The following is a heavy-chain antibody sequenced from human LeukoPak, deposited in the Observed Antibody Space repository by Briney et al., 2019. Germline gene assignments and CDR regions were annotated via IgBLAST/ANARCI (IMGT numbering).Heavy chain of an antibody. Sequence: SETLSLSCTVAGGSVGSYYWSWIRQSPGKGLEWIGYIYYGGSANYNPSLKSRATISIDRSKNQFSLKLSSLTAADTAVYYCARHGSSYSFDYWGQGTLVTVSS. D-gene: IGHD6-13*01. CDR1: GGSVGSYY. J-gene: IGHJ4*02. V-gene: IGHV4-59*08. CDR2: IYYGGSA. CDR3: ARHGSSYSFDY.